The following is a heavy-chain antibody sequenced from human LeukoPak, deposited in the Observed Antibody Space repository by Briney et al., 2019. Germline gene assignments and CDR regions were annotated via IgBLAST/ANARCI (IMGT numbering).Heavy chain of an antibody. D-gene: IGHD3-10*01. CDR1: GYTFTGYY. CDR3: ARDSRITMVRGATDY. Sequence: ASVKVSCKASGYTFTGYYMHWVRQAPGQGLEWMGRINPNSGGTNYAQKFQGRATMTRDTSISTAYMELSRLRSDDTAVYYCARDSRITMVRGATDYWGQGTLVTVSS. V-gene: IGHV1-2*06. J-gene: IGHJ4*02. CDR2: INPNSGGT.